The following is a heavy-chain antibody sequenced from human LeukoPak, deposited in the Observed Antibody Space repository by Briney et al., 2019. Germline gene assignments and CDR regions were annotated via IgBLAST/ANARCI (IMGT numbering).Heavy chain of an antibody. D-gene: IGHD5-12*01. V-gene: IGHV7-4-1*02. J-gene: IGHJ4*02. CDR2: IHTNTGNP. CDR3: ARDDSGWLLSV. CDR1: GYTFINYG. Sequence: GASVKVSCKASGYTFINYGINWVRQAPGQGLEWMGRIHTNTGNPTYAQDFTGRIVFSLDKSVSTAYLQISSLKSEDSAVYYCARDDSGWLLSVWGQGTLVTVSS.